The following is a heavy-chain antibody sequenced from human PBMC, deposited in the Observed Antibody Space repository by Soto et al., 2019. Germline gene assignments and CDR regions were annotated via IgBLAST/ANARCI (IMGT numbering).Heavy chain of an antibody. V-gene: IGHV4-34*01. CDR1: GGSLSGYY. CDR2: IKDGGRT. D-gene: IGHD5-12*01. J-gene: IGHJ4*02. CDR3: ARGQEGVVATH. Sequence: QVQLQQWVVGLLKPSETLSLNCAVNGGSLSGYYWSWIRQPPGKGLEWIGEIKDGGRTNYSPSLKSRATISSGTSNNQFSLRLYSVTAADTGVYYCARGQEGVVATHWDQGTLVTVSS.